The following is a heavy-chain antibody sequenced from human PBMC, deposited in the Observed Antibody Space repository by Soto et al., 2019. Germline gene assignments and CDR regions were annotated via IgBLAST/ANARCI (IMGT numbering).Heavy chain of an antibody. V-gene: IGHV4-59*01. J-gene: IGHJ5*02. Sequence: QVQLQESGPGLVKPSETLSLTCSVSNGSISSYYWSWIRQPPGKGLEWIGYIYYIGSTNYNPSLNSLVNISVDTSKHQFSLSLTSVTAADTAVYYCERDYGYNYGYYRWFDPWGKGTLVTVSS. CDR2: IYYIGST. D-gene: IGHD5-18*01. CDR1: NGSISSYY. CDR3: ERDYGYNYGYYRWFDP.